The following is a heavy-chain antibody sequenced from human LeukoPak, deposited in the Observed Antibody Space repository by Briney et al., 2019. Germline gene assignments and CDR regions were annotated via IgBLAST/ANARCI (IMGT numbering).Heavy chain of an antibody. CDR2: IYYSGST. D-gene: IGHD3-22*01. J-gene: IGHJ4*02. Sequence: SETLSLTCTVSGGSISSSSYYWGWIRQPPGKGLEWIGSIYYSGSTYYNPSLKSRVTISVDTSKNQFSLKLSSVTAADTAVYYCAREPGEYYYDSSGYPDYWGQGTLVTVSS. CDR3: AREPGEYYYDSSGYPDY. CDR1: GGSISSSSYY. V-gene: IGHV4-39*07.